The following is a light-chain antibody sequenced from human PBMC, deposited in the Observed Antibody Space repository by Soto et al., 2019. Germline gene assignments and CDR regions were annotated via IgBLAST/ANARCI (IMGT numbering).Light chain of an antibody. J-gene: IGKJ3*01. V-gene: IGKV4-1*01. CDR3: QQYHGIPFT. CDR1: QSVFRSSINRNF. CDR2: WAS. Sequence: DIVLTQSPDSLTVALGERATINCKSSQSVFRSSINRNFLAWYQQKAGQPPKLLIYWASTRASGVPDRFSGSGSGTDFTLTISSLQAEDAAVYYCQQYHGIPFTFGPGTKVDIK.